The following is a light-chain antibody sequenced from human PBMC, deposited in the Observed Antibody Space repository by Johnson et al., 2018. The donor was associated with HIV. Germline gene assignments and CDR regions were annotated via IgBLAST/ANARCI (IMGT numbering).Light chain of an antibody. CDR1: SSNIGNNY. Sequence: QSVLTQPPSVSAAPGQKVTISCSGSSSNIGNNYVSWYQQLPGTAPKLLIYENNKRPSGIPDRFSGSKSGTSATLGITGLQTGDEAEYYCGTWDSSRCAYVFETGTKVTVL. V-gene: IGLV1-51*02. CDR3: GTWDSSRCAYV. J-gene: IGLJ1*01. CDR2: ENN.